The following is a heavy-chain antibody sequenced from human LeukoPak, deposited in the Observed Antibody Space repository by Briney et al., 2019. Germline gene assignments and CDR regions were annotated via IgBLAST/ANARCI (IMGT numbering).Heavy chain of an antibody. D-gene: IGHD1-20*01. CDR3: ARDQYNWNFGY. CDR2: IYYSGST. J-gene: IGHJ4*02. CDR1: GGSISSYY. Sequence: SETLSLTCTVSGGSISSYYWSWIRQPPGKGRDWIGYIYYSGSTNYNPSLKSRVTISVDTSKNQFSLKLSSVTAADTAVYYCARDQYNWNFGYWGQGTLVTVSS. V-gene: IGHV4-59*01.